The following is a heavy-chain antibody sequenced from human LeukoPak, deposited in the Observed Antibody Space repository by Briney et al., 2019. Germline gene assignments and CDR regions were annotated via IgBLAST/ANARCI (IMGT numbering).Heavy chain of an antibody. J-gene: IGHJ4*02. D-gene: IGHD3-22*01. Sequence: GGSLRLSCTASGFTFGDYAMSWVRQAPGKGLEWVGFIRSKAYGGTTEYAASVKGRFTISRDDSKSIAYLQMNSLKTEDTAVYYCTRGVYDSSGYYAYWGQGTLVTVSS. CDR3: TRGVYDSSGYYAY. CDR1: GFTFGDYA. CDR2: IRSKAYGGTT. V-gene: IGHV3-49*04.